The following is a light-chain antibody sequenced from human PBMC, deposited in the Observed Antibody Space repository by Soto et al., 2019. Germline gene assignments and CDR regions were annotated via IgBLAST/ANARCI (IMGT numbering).Light chain of an antibody. CDR3: SSYTSSSTYV. CDR1: SSDVGAYNY. Sequence: QSVLTQPASVSGSPGQSITISCAGTSSDVGAYNYVSWYQQHPGNAPKLVIYDVTNRPSGVSNRFSCSKSGNTASLTISGLQAEDEADYYCSSYTSSSTYVFGTATKLTVL. CDR2: DVT. V-gene: IGLV2-14*03. J-gene: IGLJ1*01.